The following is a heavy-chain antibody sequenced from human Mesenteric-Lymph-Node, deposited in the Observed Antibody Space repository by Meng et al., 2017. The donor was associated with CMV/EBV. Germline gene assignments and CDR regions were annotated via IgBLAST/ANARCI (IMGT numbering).Heavy chain of an antibody. J-gene: IGHJ4*02. V-gene: IGHV4-34*01. CDR2: INHSGST. CDR1: GGSFSDYY. Sequence: HQAGAGLWKPSQTLSVTCAVYGGSFSDYYWNWIRQSPEKGLEWIGEINHSGSTTYNPSFTSRIIISVDTSTNQISLNMSSVTAADTAVYYCARGSSYDILTGYFDYWGQGALVTVSS. CDR3: ARGSSYDILTGYFDY. D-gene: IGHD3-9*01.